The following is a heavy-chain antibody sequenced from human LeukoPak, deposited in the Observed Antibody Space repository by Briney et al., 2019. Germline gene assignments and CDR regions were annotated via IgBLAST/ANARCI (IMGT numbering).Heavy chain of an antibody. CDR1: GFTFSSYW. V-gene: IGHV3-48*04. Sequence: PGGSLRLSCAASGFTFSSYWMSWVRQAPGKGLEWVSYISSSGRTMYYADSVKGRFTVSRDNAKNSLYLQMNSLRAEDTAIYYCARDNYSGSRYFDHWGQGTLVTVPS. D-gene: IGHD1-26*01. J-gene: IGHJ4*02. CDR3: ARDNYSGSRYFDH. CDR2: ISSSGRTM.